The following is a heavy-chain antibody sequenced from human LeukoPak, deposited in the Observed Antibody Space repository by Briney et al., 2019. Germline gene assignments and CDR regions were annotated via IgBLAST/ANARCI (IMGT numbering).Heavy chain of an antibody. CDR2: ISYDGSNK. Sequence: PGRSLRLSCAASGFTFSSYAMHWVRQAPGKGLEWVAVISYDGSNKYYADSVKGRFTISRDNSKNTLYLQMNSLRAEDTAVYHCARGFGVPAAKTFFDYWGQGTLVTVSS. J-gene: IGHJ4*02. V-gene: IGHV3-30-3*01. CDR1: GFTFSSYA. CDR3: ARGFGVPAAKTFFDY. D-gene: IGHD2-2*01.